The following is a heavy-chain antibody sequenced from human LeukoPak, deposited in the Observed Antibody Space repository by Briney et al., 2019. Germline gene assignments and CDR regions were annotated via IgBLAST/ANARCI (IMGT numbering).Heavy chain of an antibody. Sequence: ASVKVSCKTSGYTFSGYFVHWIRQAPGHGLEWMGWINPNTGGTGYAQTFQGRVTLTRDMALTTVYMEVSRLNPDDTAVYFCAREGDLLDATSWHYFDYWGQGTLVAVSS. CDR3: AREGDLLDATSWHYFDY. CDR2: INPNTGGT. V-gene: IGHV1-2*02. D-gene: IGHD2-2*01. J-gene: IGHJ4*02. CDR1: GYTFSGYF.